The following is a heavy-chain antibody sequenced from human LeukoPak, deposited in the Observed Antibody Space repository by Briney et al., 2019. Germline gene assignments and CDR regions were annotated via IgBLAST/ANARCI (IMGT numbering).Heavy chain of an antibody. CDR1: GGTFSSYA. J-gene: IGHJ4*02. V-gene: IGHV1-69*13. Sequence: ASVKVSCKASGGTFSSYAISWVRQAPGQGLEWMGGIIPIFGTANYAQKFQGRVTITADESTSTAYMELSSLRSEDTAVYYCARQGPRVYYYDSSGYYDNWGQGTLVTVSS. CDR3: ARQGPRVYYYDSSGYYDN. D-gene: IGHD3-22*01. CDR2: IIPIFGTA.